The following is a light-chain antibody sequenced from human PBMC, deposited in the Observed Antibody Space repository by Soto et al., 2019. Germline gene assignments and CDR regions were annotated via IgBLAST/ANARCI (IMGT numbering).Light chain of an antibody. CDR1: SSDVGGYKY. CDR2: EVS. J-gene: IGLJ1*01. V-gene: IGLV2-14*01. Sequence: QSALTQPASVSGSPGQSITISCTGTSSDVGGYKYVSWYQQRPGKAPKLMIYEVSNRPSGVSNRFSGSKSGNTASLTISGLQAEDEADYYCSSYTSRNTFVFGIGTKLTVL. CDR3: SSYTSRNTFV.